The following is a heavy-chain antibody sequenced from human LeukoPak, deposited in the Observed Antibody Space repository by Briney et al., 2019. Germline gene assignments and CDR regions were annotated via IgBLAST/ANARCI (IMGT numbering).Heavy chain of an antibody. D-gene: IGHD4-17*01. Sequence: ASVKVSCKASGYTFTTYGISWVRQAPGQGLEWMGWISTHNTNSNYAQKLQGRVTMTTDTSASTAYMELRSLRSDDTAVYYCARTTVTTYYFDYWGQGTLVTVSS. CDR2: ISTHNTNS. J-gene: IGHJ4*02. CDR1: GYTFTTYG. V-gene: IGHV1-18*01. CDR3: ARTTVTTYYFDY.